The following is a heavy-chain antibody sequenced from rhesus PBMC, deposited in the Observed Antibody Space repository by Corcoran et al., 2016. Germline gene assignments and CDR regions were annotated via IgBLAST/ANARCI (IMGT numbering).Heavy chain of an antibody. V-gene: IGHV4S12*01. Sequence: QVQLQESGPGVVRPSETLSPTCAVFGGSISRGYYSWSWIRQTPGEGLGWIGSIYGSGGKTNYNPTLKSQYTIAQDPSQNQFSWKLSYMTAEDRAVSYSARYYGSGWDGLDSWGQGVVVTVSS. J-gene: IGHJ6*01. CDR1: GGSISRGYYS. CDR2: IYGSGGKT. D-gene: IGHD3-28*01. CDR3: ARYYGSGWDGLDS.